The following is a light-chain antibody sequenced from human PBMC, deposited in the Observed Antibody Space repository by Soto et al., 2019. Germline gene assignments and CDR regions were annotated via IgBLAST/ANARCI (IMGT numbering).Light chain of an antibody. CDR2: DAS. V-gene: IGKV3-11*01. J-gene: IGKJ4*01. CDR1: QSVSSY. Sequence: EIVLTQSPATLSLSPGERATLSCRASQSVSSYLAWYQQKPGQAPRLLIYDASNRATGIPARFSGSGSGTDFPLTISSLEPEDFAVYYCQQRSNWPLTFSGGTKVEIK. CDR3: QQRSNWPLT.